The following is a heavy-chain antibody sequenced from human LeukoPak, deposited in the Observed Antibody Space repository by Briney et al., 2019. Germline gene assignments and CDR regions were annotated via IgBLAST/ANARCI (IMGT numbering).Heavy chain of an antibody. CDR1: GFTFTNAW. V-gene: IGHV3-15*07. J-gene: IGHJ3*01. D-gene: IGHD3-3*01. CDR2: IKSNIDGGTT. Sequence: PGGSLRLSCVASGFTFTNAWLTWVRQAPGKGLEWDGRIKSNIDGGTTDYPAPVKGRFIISRDDSRNSLYLQMNSLETEDTAVYWCTSDLKRFWKGAFNVWGQGTMVTVSS. CDR3: TSDLKRFWKGAFNV.